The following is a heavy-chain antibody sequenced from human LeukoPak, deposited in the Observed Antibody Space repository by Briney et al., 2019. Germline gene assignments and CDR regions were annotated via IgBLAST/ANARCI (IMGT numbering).Heavy chain of an antibody. D-gene: IGHD3-10*01. Sequence: HWASVKVSCKASGYTFTSYAMNWVRQAPGQGLEWMGWINTNTGNPTYAQGFTGRFVFSLDTSVSTAYLQISSLKAEDTAVYYCARDGAARPYYYGSGSPQGGYYYYMDVWGKGTTVTVSS. CDR2: INTNTGNP. CDR1: GYTFTSYA. CDR3: ARDGAARPYYYGSGSPQGGYYYYMDV. J-gene: IGHJ6*03. V-gene: IGHV7-4-1*02.